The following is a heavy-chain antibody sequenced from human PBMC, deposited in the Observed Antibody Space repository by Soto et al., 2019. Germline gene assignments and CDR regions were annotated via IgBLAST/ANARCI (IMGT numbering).Heavy chain of an antibody. CDR2: TYYRSKWYY. D-gene: IGHD3-22*01. CDR1: GDSVSIYSGA. J-gene: IGHJ5*02. Sequence: SQTLSLTCVISGDSVSIYSGAWNWIRQSPSRGLEWLGRTYYRSKWYYDYAESVKSRIIISVDTSKNQFSLQLNSVTPEDAAVYYCTGAYYDIDGYILDPWGQGTSVTVSS. V-gene: IGHV6-1*01. CDR3: TGAYYDIDGYILDP.